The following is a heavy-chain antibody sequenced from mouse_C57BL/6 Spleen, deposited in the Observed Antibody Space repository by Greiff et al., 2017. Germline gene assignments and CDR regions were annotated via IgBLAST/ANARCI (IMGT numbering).Heavy chain of an antibody. Sequence: EVHLVESGGDLVKPGGSLKLSCAASGFTFSSYGMSWVRQTPDKRLEWVATISSGGSYTYYPDSVKGRFTIPRDNAKNTLYLQMSSLKSEDTAMYYGTREDYGYDSVYCAMDDWGQGTSVTVSS. J-gene: IGHJ4*01. CDR1: GFTFSSYG. CDR2: ISSGGSYT. CDR3: TREDYGYDSVYCAMDD. D-gene: IGHD2-2*01. V-gene: IGHV5-6*01.